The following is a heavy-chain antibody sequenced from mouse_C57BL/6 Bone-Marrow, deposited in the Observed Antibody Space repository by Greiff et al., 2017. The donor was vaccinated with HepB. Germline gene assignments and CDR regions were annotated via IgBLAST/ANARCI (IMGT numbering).Heavy chain of an antibody. CDR2: INPGSGGT. CDR1: GYAFTNYL. Sequence: VQLQQSGAELVRPGTSVKVSCKASGYAFTNYLIEWVKQRPGQGLEWIGVINPGSGGTNYNEKFKGKATLTADKSSSTAYMQLSSLTSEDSAVYFCAIYSNYVDWFAYWGQGTLVTVSA. D-gene: IGHD2-5*01. V-gene: IGHV1-54*01. CDR3: AIYSNYVDWFAY. J-gene: IGHJ3*01.